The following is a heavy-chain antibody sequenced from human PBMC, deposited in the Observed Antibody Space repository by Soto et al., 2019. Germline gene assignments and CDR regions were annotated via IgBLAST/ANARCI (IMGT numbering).Heavy chain of an antibody. J-gene: IGHJ4*02. Sequence: QITLKESGPTLVKPTQTLTLTCTFSGFSLSTSGVGGGWIRQPPGKALEWLALIYWDDDKRYSPSVKGRITITKDTSKIQVVLTMTIMDPVDTGTYYCANGRKYSNHWYAGFDYWGQGTLVTVS. CDR3: ANGRKYSNHWYAGFDY. CDR1: GFSLSTSGVG. D-gene: IGHD6-13*01. V-gene: IGHV2-5*02. CDR2: IYWDDDK.